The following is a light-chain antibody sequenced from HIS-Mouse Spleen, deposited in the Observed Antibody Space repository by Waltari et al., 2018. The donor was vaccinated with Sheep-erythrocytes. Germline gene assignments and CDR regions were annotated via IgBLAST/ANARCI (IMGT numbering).Light chain of an antibody. Sequence: AIQMTQSPSSLSASVGNRVPITCRASQGIRNDLGWYQQKPGKAPKLLIYAASSLQSGVPSRFSGSGSGTDFTLTISSLQPEDFATYYCLQDYNYPYTFGQGTKLEIK. CDR2: AAS. CDR3: LQDYNYPYT. V-gene: IGKV1-6*01. J-gene: IGKJ2*01. CDR1: QGIRND.